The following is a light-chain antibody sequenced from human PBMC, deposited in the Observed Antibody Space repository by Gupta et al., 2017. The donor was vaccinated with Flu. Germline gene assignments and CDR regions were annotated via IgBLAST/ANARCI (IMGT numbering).Light chain of an antibody. CDR3: QSYDSSLIGYV. CDR1: SSNIGTGYD. V-gene: IGLV1-40*01. J-gene: IGLJ1*01. CDR2: GNN. Sequence: QSVLTHPPSVSGAPGQRVTISCTGSSSNIGTGYDVHWYQQLPGTAPKLLIYGNNNRPSGVPDRFSGAKSGTSATLAITGLQAEDEADYYCQSYDSSLIGYVFGTGTRVTVL.